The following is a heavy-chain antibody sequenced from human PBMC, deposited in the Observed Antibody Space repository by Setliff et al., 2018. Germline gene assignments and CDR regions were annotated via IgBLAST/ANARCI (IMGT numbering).Heavy chain of an antibody. CDR2: IHSSGRS. CDR3: ARSLSSGSYWNPRPFYSDS. CDR1: DVSISGYY. Sequence: SETLSLTCTVSDVSISGYYWSWIRQPPGKGLEWIGYIHSSGRSNYNPSLKSRVTISRDTSKNQFSLKLTSVTAADTAVYFCARSLSSGSYWNPRPFYSDSWGQGTLVTVSS. D-gene: IGHD3-10*01. J-gene: IGHJ4*02. V-gene: IGHV4-4*08.